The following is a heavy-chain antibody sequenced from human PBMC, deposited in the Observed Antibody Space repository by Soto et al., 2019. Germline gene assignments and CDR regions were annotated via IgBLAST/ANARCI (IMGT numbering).Heavy chain of an antibody. J-gene: IGHJ4*02. CDR1: VSTFPGYG. D-gene: IGHD6-19*01. Sequence: GASVRVSCKASVSTFPGYGIIWVRQAPGQGLEWMGWISAYNGNTNYAQKLQGRVTMTTDTSTSTAYMELRSLRSDDTAVYYCARDDSGWYCDYWGQGTLVTVSS. CDR3: ARDDSGWYCDY. V-gene: IGHV1-18*01. CDR2: ISAYNGNT.